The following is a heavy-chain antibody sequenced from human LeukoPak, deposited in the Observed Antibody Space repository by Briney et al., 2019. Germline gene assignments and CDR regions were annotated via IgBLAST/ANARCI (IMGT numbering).Heavy chain of an antibody. CDR1: GFTFKDYG. CDR3: AKTDCSSTSCLLIDY. J-gene: IGHJ4*02. V-gene: IGHV3-9*01. CDR2: INWNGGGT. Sequence: GRSLRLSCAATGFTFKDYGMHWVRQPPGKGLEWVSSINWNGGGTDYADHVKGRFTTSRDNAKNSLYLQMNSLRAEDTALYYCAKTDCSSTSCLLIDYWGQGTLVTVSS. D-gene: IGHD2-2*01.